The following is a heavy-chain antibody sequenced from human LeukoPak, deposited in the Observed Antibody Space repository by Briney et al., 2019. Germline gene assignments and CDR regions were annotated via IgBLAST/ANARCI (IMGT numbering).Heavy chain of an antibody. D-gene: IGHD3-16*02. CDR1: GYTLTELS. J-gene: IGHJ4*02. CDR3: AIRGMGELSYQDY. CDR2: FDPEDGET. V-gene: IGHV1-24*01. Sequence: ASVKVSCKVSGYTLTELSMHWVRQAPGKGRGWVGGFDPEDGETIYAQKFQGRVTMTEDTSTDTAYMELSSLRSEDTAVYYCAIRGMGELSYQDYWGQGTLVTVSS.